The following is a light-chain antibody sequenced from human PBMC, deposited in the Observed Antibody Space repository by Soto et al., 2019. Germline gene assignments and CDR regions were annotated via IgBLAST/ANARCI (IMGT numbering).Light chain of an antibody. CDR1: QDVNKF. CDR3: HQYDSLPFS. CDR2: DAS. Sequence: DIQMTQSPSSLSASIGDRVTITCQASQDVNKFLSWYQQKSGKAPKLLIYDASNLETGVPSRFSGSGSVTHFTFTINSLQPEDVATYYCHQYDSLPFSFGPGTKVDI. J-gene: IGKJ3*01. V-gene: IGKV1-33*01.